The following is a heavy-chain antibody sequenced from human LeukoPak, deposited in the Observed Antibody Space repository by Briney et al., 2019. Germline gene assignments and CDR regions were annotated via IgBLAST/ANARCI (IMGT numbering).Heavy chain of an antibody. J-gene: IGHJ3*02. CDR2: INPYSGGT. CDR3: ARRIAGRLINDAFDI. CDR1: GYTFTGHY. V-gene: IGHV1-2*02. D-gene: IGHD6-6*01. Sequence: ASVKVSCKASGYTFTGHYMHWVRQAPGQGLEWMGWINPYSGGTHYALIFQDRVTMTRDTSISTAYMELSRLRSDDTAVYYCARRIAGRLINDAFDIWGQGTMVTVSP.